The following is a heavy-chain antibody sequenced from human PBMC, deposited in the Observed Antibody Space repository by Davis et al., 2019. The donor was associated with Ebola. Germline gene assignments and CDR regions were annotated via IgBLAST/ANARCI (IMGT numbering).Heavy chain of an antibody. CDR2: IFHGGTT. J-gene: IGHJ5*01. CDR1: GDSISRGVY. V-gene: IGHV4-4*02. D-gene: IGHD4-17*01. Sequence: SETLSLTCAVSGDSISRGVYSWSWVRQPPGKGLEWIGEIFHGGTTNYNPSLKSRVIMSVDKSKNQFSLKLTSVTAADTAVYYCARDAFPGDYIRWFDSWGQGTQVTVAS. CDR3: ARDAFPGDYIRWFDS.